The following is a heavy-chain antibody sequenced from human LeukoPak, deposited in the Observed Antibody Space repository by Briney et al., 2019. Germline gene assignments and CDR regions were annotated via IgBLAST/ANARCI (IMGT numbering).Heavy chain of an antibody. J-gene: IGHJ4*02. CDR3: AKALPRSEGYTHGYFDY. V-gene: IGHV3-23*01. D-gene: IGHD3-22*01. CDR1: GFPFSSYD. CDR2: ITGSGSNT. Sequence: GGPLRLSCAASGFPFSSYDINWVRRATGRGLEWVSTITGSGSNTYYADSVKGQFTVSRDNSKNTLYLQMNSLSAEDTATYYCAKALPRSEGYTHGYFDYWGQGTLVTVSS.